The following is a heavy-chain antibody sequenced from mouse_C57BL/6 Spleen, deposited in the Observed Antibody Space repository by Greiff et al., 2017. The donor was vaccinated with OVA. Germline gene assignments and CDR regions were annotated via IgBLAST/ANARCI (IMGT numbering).Heavy chain of an antibody. CDR3: ARGSGPYYAMDY. CDR1: GYTFTSYG. Sequence: VQLQQSGAELARPGASVKLSCKASGYTFTSYGISWVKQRTGQGLEWIGEIYPRSGNTYYNEKFKGKATLTADKSSSTAYMELLSLTSEDSAVYFCARGSGPYYAMDYWGQGTSVTVSS. D-gene: IGHD1-3*01. CDR2: IYPRSGNT. J-gene: IGHJ4*01. V-gene: IGHV1-81*01.